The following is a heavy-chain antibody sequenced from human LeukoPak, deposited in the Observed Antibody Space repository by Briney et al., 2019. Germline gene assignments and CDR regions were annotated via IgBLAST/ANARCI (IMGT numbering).Heavy chain of an antibody. V-gene: IGHV4-30-4*07. J-gene: IGHJ5*02. CDR2: IYYSGST. CDR3: ARVDYVWWFDP. Sequence: SETLSLTCAVSGGSISSGGYSWSWIRQPPGKGLEWIGYIYYSGSTYYNPSLKSRVTISVDTSKNQFSLKLSSVTAADTAVYYCARVDYVWWFDPWGQGTLVTVSS. CDR1: GGSISSGGYS. D-gene: IGHD4-17*01.